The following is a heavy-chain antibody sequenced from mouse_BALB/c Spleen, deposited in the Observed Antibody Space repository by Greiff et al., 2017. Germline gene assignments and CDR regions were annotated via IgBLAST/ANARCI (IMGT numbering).Heavy chain of an antibody. CDR2: IDTSDSYT. Sequence: QVQLQQPGAELVMPGASVKMSCKASGYTFTDYWMRWVKQRPGQGLEWIGAIDTSDSYTSYNQKFKGKATLTVDESSSTAYMQLSSLTSEDSAVYYCARQMDYWGQGTSVTVSS. J-gene: IGHJ4*01. CDR3: ARQMDY. V-gene: IGHV1-69*01. CDR1: GYTFTDYW.